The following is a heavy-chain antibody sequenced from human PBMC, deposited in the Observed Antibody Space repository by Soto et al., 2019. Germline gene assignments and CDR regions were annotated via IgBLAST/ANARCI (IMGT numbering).Heavy chain of an antibody. CDR2: IYYSGST. D-gene: IGHD5-12*01. Sequence: SETLSLTCTVSGGSISSGGYYWSWIRQHPGKGLEWIGYIYYSGSTYYNPSLKSRVTISVDTSKNQFSLKLSSVTAADTAVYYCARAVIGYDPLSSPEYYFDYWGQGTLVTVSS. V-gene: IGHV4-31*03. J-gene: IGHJ4*02. CDR1: GGSISSGGYY. CDR3: ARAVIGYDPLSSPEYYFDY.